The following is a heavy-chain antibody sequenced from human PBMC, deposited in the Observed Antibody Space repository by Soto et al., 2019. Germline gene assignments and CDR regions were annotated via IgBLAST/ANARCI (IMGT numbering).Heavy chain of an antibody. J-gene: IGHJ5*02. CDR2: INHSGST. D-gene: IGHD3-10*01. V-gene: IGHV4-34*01. CDR3: ARGRAYYYGSGSYRPVWFDP. Sequence: SETLSLTCAVYGGSFSGYYWSWIRQPPGKGLEWIGEINHSGSTNYNPSLKSRVTISVDTSKNQFSLKLSSVTAADTAVYYCARGRAYYYGSGSYRPVWFDPWGQGTLVTVSS. CDR1: GGSFSGYY.